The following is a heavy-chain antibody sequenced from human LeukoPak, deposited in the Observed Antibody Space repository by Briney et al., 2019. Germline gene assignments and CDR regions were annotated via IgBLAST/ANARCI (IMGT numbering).Heavy chain of an antibody. CDR1: GFTFSSYG. D-gene: IGHD5-24*01. V-gene: IGHV3-30*18. J-gene: IGHJ5*02. CDR2: IPFDGSNK. Sequence: GGSLRLSCAASGFTFSSYGMHWLRQAPGKGLEWLSVIPFDGSNKYYADSVKGRFTISRDNSKNTLYLQMNSLRAEDTAVYYCAKTLQVPWGQGTLVTVSS. CDR3: AKTLQVP.